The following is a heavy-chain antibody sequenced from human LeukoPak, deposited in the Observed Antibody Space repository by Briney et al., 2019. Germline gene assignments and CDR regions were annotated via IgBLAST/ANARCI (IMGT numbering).Heavy chain of an antibody. V-gene: IGHV4-30-4*01. D-gene: IGHD5-24*01. Sequence: SETLSLTCTVSGGSISSGDYYWSWIRQPPGKGLEWIGYIYYSGSTYYNPSLKSRVTISVDTSKNQFSLKLSSETAADTAVYYCARDDGYMIDYWGQGTLVTVSS. CDR1: GGSISSGDYY. J-gene: IGHJ4*02. CDR2: IYYSGST. CDR3: ARDDGYMIDY.